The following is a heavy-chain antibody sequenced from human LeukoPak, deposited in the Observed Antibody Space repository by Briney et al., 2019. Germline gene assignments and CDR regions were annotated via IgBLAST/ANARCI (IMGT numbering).Heavy chain of an antibody. CDR1: GGSISSGSYY. CDR3: ARTPFSDSSGGPLDAFDI. CDR2: IYTSGST. Sequence: SETLSLTCTVSGGSISSGSYYWSWIRQPAGKGLEWIGRIYTSGSTNYNPSLKSRVTISVDTSKNQFSLKLSSVTAADTAVYYCARTPFSDSSGGPLDAFDIWGQGTMVTVSS. D-gene: IGHD3-22*01. J-gene: IGHJ3*02. V-gene: IGHV4-61*02.